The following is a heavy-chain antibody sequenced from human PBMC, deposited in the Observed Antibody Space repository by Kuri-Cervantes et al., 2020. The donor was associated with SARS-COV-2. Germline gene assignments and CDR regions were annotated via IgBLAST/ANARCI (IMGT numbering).Heavy chain of an antibody. J-gene: IGHJ6*02. CDR1: GFTFSGHW. V-gene: IGHV3-74*01. D-gene: IGHD3-10*01. Sequence: GESLKISCAASGFTFSGHWIHWVRQAPGKGLVWVSRINPDGSFTNNADSVKGRFTLSRDNAKNSLYLQMNSLRAEDTAVYYCARDGSGSYYYYYGMDVWGQGTTVTVFS. CDR3: ARDGSGSYYYYYGMDV. CDR2: INPDGSFT.